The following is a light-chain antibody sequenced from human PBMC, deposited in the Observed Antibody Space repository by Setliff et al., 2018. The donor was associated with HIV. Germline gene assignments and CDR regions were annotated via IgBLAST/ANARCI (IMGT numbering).Light chain of an antibody. J-gene: IGLJ1*01. CDR3: SSSISSSTYV. CDR2: DVS. V-gene: IGLV2-14*03. CDR1: SSDIGGYNY. Sequence: QSALTQPASVSASPGQSIAVSCTGTSSDIGGYNYVSWYQQHPGKAPKLIIYDVSNRPSGVSDRFSGSKSGNTASLTISGLQPEDEADYYCSSSISSSTYVFGTGTKVT.